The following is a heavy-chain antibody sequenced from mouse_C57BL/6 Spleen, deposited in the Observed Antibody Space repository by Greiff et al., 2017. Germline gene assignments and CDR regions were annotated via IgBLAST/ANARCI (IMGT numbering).Heavy chain of an antibody. Sequence: VQLQQSGPELVKPGASVKISCKASGYAFSSSWMNWVKQRPGKGLEWIGRIYPGDGDTNYNGKFKGKATLTADKSSSTAYMQLSSLTSEDSAVYFCARKGGNYDWYFDVWGTGTTVTVSS. V-gene: IGHV1-82*01. J-gene: IGHJ1*03. CDR2: IYPGDGDT. CDR1: GYAFSSSW. CDR3: ARKGGNYDWYFDV. D-gene: IGHD2-1*01.